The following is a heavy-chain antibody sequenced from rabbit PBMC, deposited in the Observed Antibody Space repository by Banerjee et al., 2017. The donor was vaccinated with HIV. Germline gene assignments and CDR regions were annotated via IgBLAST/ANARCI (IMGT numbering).Heavy chain of an antibody. CDR1: GFDLSSYYY. Sequence: QSLEESGGDLVKPGASLTLTCTASGFDLSSYYYMCWVRQAPGKGLEWIGCIRTGDGRTYYASWAKGRFTISKTSSTTVTLQMTSLTAADTATYFCARHDASTTGWLFDLWGPGTLVTVS. J-gene: IGHJ4*01. CDR2: IRTGDGRT. CDR3: ARHDASTTGWLFDL. D-gene: IGHD1-1*01. V-gene: IGHV1S40*01.